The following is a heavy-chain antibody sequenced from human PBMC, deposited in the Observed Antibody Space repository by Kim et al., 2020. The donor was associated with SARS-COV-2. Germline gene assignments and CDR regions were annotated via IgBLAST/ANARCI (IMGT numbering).Heavy chain of an antibody. CDR3: AIPLRMVRGVINSFDY. CDR2: ISGSGGST. D-gene: IGHD3-10*01. J-gene: IGHJ4*02. Sequence: GGSLRLSCAASGFTFSSYAMSWVRQAPGKGLEWVSAISGSGGSTYYADSVKGRFTISRDNSKNTLYLQMNSLRAEDTAVYYCAIPLRMVRGVINSFDYWGQGTLVTVSS. V-gene: IGHV3-23*01. CDR1: GFTFSSYA.